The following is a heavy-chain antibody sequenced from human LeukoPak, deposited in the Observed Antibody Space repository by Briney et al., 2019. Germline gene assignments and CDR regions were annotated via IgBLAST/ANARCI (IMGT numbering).Heavy chain of an antibody. CDR1: GFTFSSFS. J-gene: IGHJ6*03. CDR2: VSSSGATT. Sequence: GGSLRLSCAASGFTFSSFSMNWVRQAPGKGLEWVSTVSSSGATTYYADSVKGRFTISRDNSKNTLYLQMNSLRAEDTAVYYCARDQVYAFWSGRFDYYYYYMDVWGKGTTVTVSS. CDR3: ARDQVYAFWSGRFDYYYYYMDV. D-gene: IGHD3-3*01. V-gene: IGHV3-23*01.